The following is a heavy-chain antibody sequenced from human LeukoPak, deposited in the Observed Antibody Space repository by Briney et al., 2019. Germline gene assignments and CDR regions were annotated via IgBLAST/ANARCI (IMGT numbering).Heavy chain of an antibody. CDR2: IKQDGSEK. J-gene: IGHJ5*02. Sequence: GGSLRLSCAASGFTFSSYWMSWVRQAPGKGLEWVANIKQDGSEKYYVDSVKGRFTISRDNAKNSLYLQMNSLRAEGTAVYYCARDISSGHSDWFDPWGQGTLVTVSS. D-gene: IGHD6-19*01. CDR1: GFTFSSYW. CDR3: ARDISSGHSDWFDP. V-gene: IGHV3-7*03.